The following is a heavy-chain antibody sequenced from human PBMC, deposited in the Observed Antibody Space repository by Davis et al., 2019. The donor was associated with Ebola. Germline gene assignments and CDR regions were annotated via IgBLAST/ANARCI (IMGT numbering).Heavy chain of an antibody. J-gene: IGHJ4*02. CDR2: INNDGTST. V-gene: IGHV3-74*01. CDR1: GYTFSSFW. CDR3: VRHYSTVWYHYDYFDY. D-gene: IGHD6-19*01. Sequence: GESLKISCKGSGYTFSSFWMNWVRQAPGKGLEWVSRINNDGTSTNYTDVVRGRFTVSRDNAKNTLYLQMNSLRAEDTAAYYCVRHYSTVWYHYDYFDYWGQGVLVTVSS.